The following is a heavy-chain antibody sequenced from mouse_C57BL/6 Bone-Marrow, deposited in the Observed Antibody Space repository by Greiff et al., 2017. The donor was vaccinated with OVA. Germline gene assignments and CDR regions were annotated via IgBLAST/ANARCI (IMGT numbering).Heavy chain of an antibody. Sequence: EVKLMESGGGLVKPGGSLKLSCAASGFTFSSYAMSWVRQTPEKRLEWVATISDGGSYTYYPDNVKGRFTISRDNAKNNLYLQMSHMKSEDTAMYYCAILYCYAMDYWGQGTSVTVSS. V-gene: IGHV5-4*03. J-gene: IGHJ4*01. CDR1: GFTFSSYA. CDR3: AILYCYAMDY. CDR2: ISDGGSYT.